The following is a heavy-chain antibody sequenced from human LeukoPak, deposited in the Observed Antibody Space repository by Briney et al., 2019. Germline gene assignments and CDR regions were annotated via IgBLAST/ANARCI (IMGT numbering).Heavy chain of an antibody. CDR1: GFTFGDYA. D-gene: IGHD5-24*01. J-gene: IGHJ5*02. CDR3: AREITNPDWLDP. CDR2: ISGRSTYI. V-gene: IGHV3-21*01. Sequence: GGSLRLSCTASGFTFGDYAMSWFRQAPGKGLEWVSSISGRSTYIYYADSVKGRFTISRDNANNSLYLQMNSLRAEDTAVYYCAREITNPDWLDPWGQGTLVTVSS.